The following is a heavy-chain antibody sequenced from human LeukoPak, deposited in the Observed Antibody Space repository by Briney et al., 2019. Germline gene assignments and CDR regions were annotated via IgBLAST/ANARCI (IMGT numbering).Heavy chain of an antibody. J-gene: IGHJ4*02. CDR3: ARGSWYFDY. D-gene: IGHD6-13*01. V-gene: IGHV4-59*01. Sequence: SETLSLTCTVSGASISNYYWSWIRQPPGKGLEWIGYIYYSGSTNYNPSLKSRVTISVDTSKNQFSLKLSSVTAADTAVYYCARGSWYFDYWGQGTLVTVSS. CDR1: GASISNYY. CDR2: IYYSGST.